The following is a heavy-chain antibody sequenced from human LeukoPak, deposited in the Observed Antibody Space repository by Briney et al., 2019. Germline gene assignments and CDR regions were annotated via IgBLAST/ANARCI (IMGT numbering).Heavy chain of an antibody. CDR3: ARDYPTLPEEDTAMVTYAFDI. CDR1: GYTFTSYA. D-gene: IGHD5-18*01. Sequence: GASVKVSCKASGYTFTSYAMNWVRQAPGQGLEWMGWINTNTGNPTYAQGFTGRFVFSLDTSVSTAYLQISSLKAEDTAVYYCARDYPTLPEEDTAMVTYAFDIWGQGTMVTVSS. V-gene: IGHV7-4-1*02. CDR2: INTNTGNP. J-gene: IGHJ3*02.